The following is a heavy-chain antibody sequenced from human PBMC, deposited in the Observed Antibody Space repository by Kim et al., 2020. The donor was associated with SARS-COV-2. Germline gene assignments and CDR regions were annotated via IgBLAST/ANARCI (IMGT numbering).Heavy chain of an antibody. Sequence: GGSLRLSCAASGFTFSSYGMHWVRQAPGKGLEWVAVIWYDGSNKYYADSVKGRFTISRDNSKNTLYLQMNSLRAEDTAVYYCARDGGPVGSGANWFDPWGQGTLVTVSS. CDR1: GFTFSSYG. V-gene: IGHV3-33*01. J-gene: IGHJ5*02. CDR3: ARDGGPVGSGANWFDP. CDR2: IWYDGSNK. D-gene: IGHD3-16*01.